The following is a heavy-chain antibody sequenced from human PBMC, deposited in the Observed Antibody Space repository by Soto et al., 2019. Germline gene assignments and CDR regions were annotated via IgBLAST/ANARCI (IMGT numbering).Heavy chain of an antibody. CDR3: VRWDSGNPEN. Sequence: EVQLVESGGGLVQPGGSLRLSCVVSGFTLSDHYIDWVRQAPGKGLEWVGRTKNKAQRYTTEYAASVKGRFTISRDDSENSVYLQMSSLKTEDTAVYYCVRWDSGNPENWGQGTLVTVSS. V-gene: IGHV3-72*01. D-gene: IGHD1-26*01. CDR1: GFTLSDHY. CDR2: TKNKAQRYTT. J-gene: IGHJ4*02.